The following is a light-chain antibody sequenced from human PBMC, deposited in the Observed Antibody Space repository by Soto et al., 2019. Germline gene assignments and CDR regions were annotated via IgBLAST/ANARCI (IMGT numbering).Light chain of an antibody. CDR2: DVS. J-gene: IGLJ2*01. CDR1: SSDVGGYNY. CDR3: SSYTSSIL. Sequence: QSALTQPASVSGSPGQSITISCTGTSSDVGGYNYVSWYQQHPGKAPKLMIYDVSNRPSGVSNRFSGSKSGNTDSLTISGLQAEDEADYYCSSYTSSILLGGGTKLTVL. V-gene: IGLV2-14*01.